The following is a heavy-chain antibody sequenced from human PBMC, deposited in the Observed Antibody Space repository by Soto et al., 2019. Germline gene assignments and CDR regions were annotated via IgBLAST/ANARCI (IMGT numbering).Heavy chain of an antibody. CDR1: GFSFNNYW. CDR3: ARDRGWYTFDY. D-gene: IGHD6-19*01. V-gene: IGHV3-7*01. Sequence: PGGSLRLSCAASGFSFNNYWMDWVRQAPGKGLEWVANMKQDGSERYYVDSVKGRFTISRDNAKNSLYLQMNSLRAEDTAVYYCARDRGWYTFDYWGQGILVTVSS. CDR2: MKQDGSER. J-gene: IGHJ4*02.